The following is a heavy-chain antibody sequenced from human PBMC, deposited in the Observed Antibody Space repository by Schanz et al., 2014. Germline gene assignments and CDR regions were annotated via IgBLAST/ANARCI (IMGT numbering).Heavy chain of an antibody. CDR2: ISYDGSNK. D-gene: IGHD3-10*01. V-gene: IGHV3-30*03. J-gene: IGHJ6*02. CDR1: GFTFSSYG. CDR3: ARDPSFSMVRGVIIDSYYYGMDV. Sequence: QVQLVESGGGVVQPGRSLRLSCAASGFTFSSYGMHWVRQSPGKGLEWVALISYDGSNKYYADSVKGRFTISRDSSKNTLYLQMNSLRAEDTAVYYCARDPSFSMVRGVIIDSYYYGMDVWGQGTTATVSS.